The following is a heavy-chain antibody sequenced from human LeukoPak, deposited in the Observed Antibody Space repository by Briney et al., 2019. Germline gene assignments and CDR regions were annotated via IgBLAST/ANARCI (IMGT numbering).Heavy chain of an antibody. Sequence: AASVKVSCKASGFTFTSSAVQWVRQARGRRLEWIGWIVVGSGNTNYAQKFQERVTITRDMSTSTAYMELSSLRSEDTAVYYCAAWKYQLPSRYAFDIWGQGTMVTVSS. CDR3: AAWKYQLPSRYAFDI. CDR1: GFTFTSSA. CDR2: IVVGSGNT. J-gene: IGHJ3*02. D-gene: IGHD2-2*01. V-gene: IGHV1-58*01.